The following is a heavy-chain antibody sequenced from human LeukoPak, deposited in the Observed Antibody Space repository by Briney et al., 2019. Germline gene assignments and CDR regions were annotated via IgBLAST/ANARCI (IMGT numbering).Heavy chain of an antibody. J-gene: IGHJ4*02. Sequence: SETLSLTCTVSGGSISSYLWSWIRQPAGKGLEWLGRIHSSGTTTYSPSLQSRLTMSVDTSKKQISLRLSSVTAADTAMYYCARGHGDYLAVFDYWGQGTLVTVSS. CDR2: IHSSGTT. V-gene: IGHV4-4*07. D-gene: IGHD4-17*01. CDR3: ARGHGDYLAVFDY. CDR1: GGSISSYL.